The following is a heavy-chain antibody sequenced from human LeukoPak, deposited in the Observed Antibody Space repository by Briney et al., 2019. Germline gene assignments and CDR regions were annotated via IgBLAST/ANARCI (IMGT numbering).Heavy chain of an antibody. CDR1: GYTFTSYG. CDR3: ARVPNIVVVPAGYYYGMDV. J-gene: IGHJ6*02. CDR2: ISAYNGNT. V-gene: IGHV1-18*01. D-gene: IGHD2-2*01. Sequence: ASVKVSCKASGYTFTSYGISWVRQAPGQGLEWMGWISAYNGNTNYAQELQGRVTMTTDTSTSTAYMELRSLRSDDTAVYYCARVPNIVVVPAGYYYGMDVWGQGTTVTVSS.